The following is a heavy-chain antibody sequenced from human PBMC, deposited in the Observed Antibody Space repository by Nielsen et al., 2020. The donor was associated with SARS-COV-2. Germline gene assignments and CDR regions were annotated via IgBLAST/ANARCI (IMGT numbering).Heavy chain of an antibody. J-gene: IGHJ4*02. CDR2: INPNSGGT. D-gene: IGHD7-27*01. CDR1: GYTFTGYY. Sequence: ASVKVSCKASGYTFTGYYMHWVRQAPGQGLEWMGWINPNSGGTNYAQKFQGRVTMTRDTSISTAYMELSRPRSDDTAVYYCARVNWGSWYFDYWGQGTLVTVSS. CDR3: ARVNWGSWYFDY. V-gene: IGHV1-2*02.